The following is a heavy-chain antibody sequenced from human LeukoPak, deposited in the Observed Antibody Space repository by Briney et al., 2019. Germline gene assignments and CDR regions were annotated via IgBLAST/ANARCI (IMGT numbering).Heavy chain of an antibody. CDR1: GGSISNYC. Sequence: SETLPLTCIVSGGSISNYCWTWIRLPPGKGLEWIGYAYSSGRTNYNPSLQSRVTISVDSSKNQFSLKLSSVTAADTAVYYCARGQGTVTTHWGQGTLVTVSS. J-gene: IGHJ4*02. CDR2: AYSSGRT. CDR3: ARGQGTVTTH. V-gene: IGHV4-59*08. D-gene: IGHD4-17*01.